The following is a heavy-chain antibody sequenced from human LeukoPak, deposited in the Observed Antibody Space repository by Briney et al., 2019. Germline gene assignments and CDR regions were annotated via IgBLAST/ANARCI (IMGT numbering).Heavy chain of an antibody. CDR3: AYAFDY. CDR1: GFTFSSYP. J-gene: IGHJ4*02. CDR2: IGGSGGST. V-gene: IGHV3-23*01. D-gene: IGHD2-2*01. Sequence: GALRLSSAASGFTFSSYPMTWVRQAPGKGLEWVSLIGGSGGSTYYANSVKGRFTISRDDSKNTLYLQMNSLRADDTAIYHCAYAFDYWGQGTLVTVSS.